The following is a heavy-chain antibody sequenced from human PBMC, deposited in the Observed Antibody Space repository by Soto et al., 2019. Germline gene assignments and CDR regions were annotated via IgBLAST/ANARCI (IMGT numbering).Heavy chain of an antibody. D-gene: IGHD1-26*01. V-gene: IGHV3-30*18. CDR2: ISYDGSNK. Sequence: QVQLVESGGGVVQPGRSLRLSCAASGFTFSSYGMHWVRQAPGKGLKWVAVISYDGSNKYYADSVKGRFTISRDNSKNTLYLQMNSLRAEDTAVYYCAKDRPSGSRPYYYGMDVWGQGTTVTVSS. CDR1: GFTFSSYG. J-gene: IGHJ6*02. CDR3: AKDRPSGSRPYYYGMDV.